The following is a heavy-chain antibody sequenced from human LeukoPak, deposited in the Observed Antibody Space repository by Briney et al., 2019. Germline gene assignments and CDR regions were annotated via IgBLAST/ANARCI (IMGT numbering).Heavy chain of an antibody. CDR3: ARQGDSGSYYLKYYYYYGMDV. D-gene: IGHD1-26*01. V-gene: IGHV4-39*01. CDR1: GVSISSSSYY. CDR2: IYYSGST. Sequence: SETLSLTCTVSGVSISSSSYYWGWIRQPPGKGLEWIGSIYYSGSTYYNPSLKSRVTISVDTSKNQFSLKLSSVTAADTAVYYCARQGDSGSYYLKYYYYYGMDVWGQGTTVTVSS. J-gene: IGHJ6*02.